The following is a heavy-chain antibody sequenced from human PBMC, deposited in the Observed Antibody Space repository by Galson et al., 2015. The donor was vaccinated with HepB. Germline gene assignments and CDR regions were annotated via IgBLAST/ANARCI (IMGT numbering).Heavy chain of an antibody. CDR3: ARVLGWGDILTGSKRAWFDP. Sequence: SVKVSCKASGGTFSSYAISWVRQAPGQGLEWMGGIIPIFGTANYAQKFQGRVTITADESTSTAYMELSSLRSEDTAVYYCARVLGWGDILTGSKRAWFDPWGQGTLVTVSS. D-gene: IGHD3-9*01. V-gene: IGHV1-69*13. CDR1: GGTFSSYA. J-gene: IGHJ5*02. CDR2: IIPIFGTA.